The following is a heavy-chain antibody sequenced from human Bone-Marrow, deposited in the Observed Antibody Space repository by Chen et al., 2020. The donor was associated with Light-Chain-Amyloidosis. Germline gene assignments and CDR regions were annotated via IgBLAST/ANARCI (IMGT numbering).Heavy chain of an antibody. D-gene: IGHD4-17*01. CDR3: AREPLYGDSRRFDF. V-gene: IGHV4-4*07. CDR1: GDSLTSSY. J-gene: IGHJ4*02. Sequence: QVQLQESGPGLVKPSETLSLTCTVAGDSLTSSYWNWIRQPAGKGLEWIGRVFISGGTNYNPSLKGRVTMSVDTSKMQFSLKVRSVTAADTAVYFCAREPLYGDSRRFDFWGQGALVTVSS. CDR2: VFISGGT.